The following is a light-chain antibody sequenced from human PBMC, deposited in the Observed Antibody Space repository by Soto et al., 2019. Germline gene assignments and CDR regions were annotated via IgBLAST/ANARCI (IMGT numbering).Light chain of an antibody. CDR2: SSS. J-gene: IGKJ4*01. Sequence: DIQLTQSPSFLSASVGDRVTITCRASQGIASYLAWYQQKPGKAPKLLIYSSSTLQSGVPSRFSGSGSGTEFILTVSSLQPEDFGAYYCQQLNSYPPAFGGGTKVEIK. CDR3: QQLNSYPPA. V-gene: IGKV1-9*01. CDR1: QGIASY.